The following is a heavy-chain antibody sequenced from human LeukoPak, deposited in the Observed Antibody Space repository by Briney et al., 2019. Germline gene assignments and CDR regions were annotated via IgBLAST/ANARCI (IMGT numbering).Heavy chain of an antibody. J-gene: IGHJ3*02. D-gene: IGHD3-10*01. CDR1: GGSIGRYY. CDR3: ARSDYHNSGSHTVFDAFDI. Sequence: SSETLSLTCTVSGGSIGRYYWSWIRRPPGKGLEWIGYIDDSGNTNYNPSLKSQVTISVDKSKNQFSLKLSLVTAADTAMYYCARSDYHNSGSHTVFDAFDIWGQGTRVTVSS. CDR2: IDDSGNT. V-gene: IGHV4-59*01.